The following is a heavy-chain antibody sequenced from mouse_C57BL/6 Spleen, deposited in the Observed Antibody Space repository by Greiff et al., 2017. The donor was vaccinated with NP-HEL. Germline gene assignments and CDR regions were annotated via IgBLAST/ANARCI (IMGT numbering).Heavy chain of an antibody. J-gene: IGHJ4*01. CDR2: IYPRDGST. CDR1: GYTFTSYD. Sequence: QVQLQQSGPELVKPGASVKLSCKASGYTFTSYDIHWVKQRPGQGLEWIGWIYPRDGSTKYNEKFKGKATLTVDTSSSTAYMELHSLTSEDSAVYVGARSFTTVVADAMEYRGQGTSVTVDS. D-gene: IGHD1-1*01. V-gene: IGHV1-85*01. CDR3: ARSFTTVVADAMEY.